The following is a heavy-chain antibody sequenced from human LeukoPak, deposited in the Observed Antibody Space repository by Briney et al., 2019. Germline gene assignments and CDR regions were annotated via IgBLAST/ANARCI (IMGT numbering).Heavy chain of an antibody. D-gene: IGHD3-22*01. CDR1: GFTFSSYS. CDR3: ARVFTYYYDSSGHSHDAFDI. CDR2: ISSSSSYI. V-gene: IGHV3-21*01. J-gene: IGHJ3*02. Sequence: PGGSLRLSCAASGFTFSSYSMNWVRQAPGKGLEWVSSISSSSSYIYYADSVKGRSTISRDNAKNSLYLQMNSLRAEDTAVYCCARVFTYYYDSSGHSHDAFDIWGQGTMVTVSS.